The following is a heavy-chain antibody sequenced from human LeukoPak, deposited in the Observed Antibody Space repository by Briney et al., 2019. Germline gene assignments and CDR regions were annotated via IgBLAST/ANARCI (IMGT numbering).Heavy chain of an antibody. CDR3: AKDWGYCSSTSCYILSAGFDY. V-gene: IGHV3-30*02. CDR1: GFTFSSYG. J-gene: IGHJ4*02. CDR2: IRYDGSNK. Sequence: PGGSLRLSCAASGFTFSSYGMHWVRQAPGKGLEGVAFIRYDGSNKYYADSVKGRFTISRDNSKNTLYLQMNSLRAEDTAVYYCAKDWGYCSSTSCYILSAGFDYWGQGTLVTVSS. D-gene: IGHD2-2*02.